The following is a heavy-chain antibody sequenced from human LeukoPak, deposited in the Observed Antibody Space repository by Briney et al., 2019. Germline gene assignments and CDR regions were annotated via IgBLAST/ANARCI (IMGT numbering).Heavy chain of an antibody. CDR2: TYYGSKWST. V-gene: IGHV6-1*01. Sequence: SQALSLTCAISGDSVSSNSAAWTWIRQSPSRGLEWLGRTYYGSKWSTVYAVSMKTRIAINPDTSKNQFSLHLNSVTPEDTAVYFCARQGSNTSSSVVDSCGQGILVTVSS. CDR3: ARQGSNTSSSVVDS. D-gene: IGHD6-6*01. J-gene: IGHJ4*02. CDR1: GDSVSSNSAA.